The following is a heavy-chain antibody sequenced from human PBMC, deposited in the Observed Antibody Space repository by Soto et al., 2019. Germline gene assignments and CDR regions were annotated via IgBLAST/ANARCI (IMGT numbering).Heavy chain of an antibody. Sequence: TMSLTCTFSDVSIGGYGWSWIRAPPGKGLEWIGYIYYSGSTNYNPSLKSRVTISVDTSKNQFSLKLSSVTAADTALYYCARNASEYSGWYGFDYWGQGNMV. V-gene: IGHV4-59*01. CDR1: DVSIGGYG. D-gene: IGHD6-6*01. CDR2: IYYSGST. J-gene: IGHJ4*02. CDR3: ARNASEYSGWYGFDY.